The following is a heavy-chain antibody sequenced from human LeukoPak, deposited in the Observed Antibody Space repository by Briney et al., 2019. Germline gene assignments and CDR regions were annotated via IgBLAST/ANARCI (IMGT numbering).Heavy chain of an antibody. CDR2: ISAYNGNT. V-gene: IGHV1-18*01. CDR3: ARLCSGGSCYQAFDI. CDR1: GYTFTSYG. J-gene: IGHJ3*02. D-gene: IGHD2-15*01. Sequence: GASVKVSCKASGYTFTSYGISWVRQAPGQGLEWIGWISAYNGNTNYAQKLQGRVTMTTDTSTSTAYMELRSLRSDDTAVYYCARLCSGGSCYQAFDIWGQGTTVTVSS.